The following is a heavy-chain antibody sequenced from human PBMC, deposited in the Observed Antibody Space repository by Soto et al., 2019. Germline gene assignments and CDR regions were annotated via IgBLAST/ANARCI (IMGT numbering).Heavy chain of an antibody. V-gene: IGHV4-59*01. Sequence: ILSLTRPVSGGSISSYCRGWNRQPPGKGLEWIGYIYYSGSTNYHTSLKSRVTISVDTSKNQFSLKLSSVTAADTAVYYCARVYYDFWSGYSPGAFDIWGQGTMVTVSS. D-gene: IGHD3-3*01. J-gene: IGHJ3*02. CDR1: GGSISSYC. CDR3: ARVYYDFWSGYSPGAFDI. CDR2: IYYSGST.